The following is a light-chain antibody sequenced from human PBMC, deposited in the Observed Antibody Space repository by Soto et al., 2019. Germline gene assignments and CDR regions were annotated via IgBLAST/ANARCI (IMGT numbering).Light chain of an antibody. Sequence: QPVLTQPPSASASPGASVTLTCTLSSDYSNYKVDWYQQRPGKGPRFVMRVGTDGVVGSKGDGIPDRFSVLASGLNRNLTIQNIQEEDASDYPGGADHGSGSNLVDVFAGGTKLTVL. V-gene: IGLV9-49*01. CDR3: GADHGSGSNLVDV. CDR1: SDYSNYK. CDR2: VGTDGVVG. J-gene: IGLJ3*02.